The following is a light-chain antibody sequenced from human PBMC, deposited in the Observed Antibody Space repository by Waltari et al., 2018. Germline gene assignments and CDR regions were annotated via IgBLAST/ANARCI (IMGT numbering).Light chain of an antibody. CDR1: STDIGAHDF. CDR3: SSYTRGRTYV. V-gene: IGLV2-14*03. Sequence: QSALTQPASVSGSPGQSIAISCSGSSTDIGAHDFVSWYQQHPGKAPKLIIFDVSSRPSGISYRFSGSKFGNTASLTISGLQAEDEADYFCSSYTRGRTYVVGSGTKVTVL. J-gene: IGLJ1*01. CDR2: DVS.